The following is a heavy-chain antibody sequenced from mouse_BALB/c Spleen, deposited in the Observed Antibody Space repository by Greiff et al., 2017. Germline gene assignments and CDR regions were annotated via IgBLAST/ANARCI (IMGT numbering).Heavy chain of an antibody. CDR3: ARPLTGSWFAY. Sequence: EVKLMESGGGLVQPGGSRKLSCAASGFTFSSFGMHWVRQAPEKGLEWVAYISSGSSTIYYADTVKGRFTISRDNPKNTLFLQMTSLRSEDTAMYYCARPLTGSWFAYWGQGTLVTVSA. J-gene: IGHJ3*01. CDR2: ISSGSSTI. V-gene: IGHV5-17*02. CDR1: GFTFSSFG. D-gene: IGHD4-1*01.